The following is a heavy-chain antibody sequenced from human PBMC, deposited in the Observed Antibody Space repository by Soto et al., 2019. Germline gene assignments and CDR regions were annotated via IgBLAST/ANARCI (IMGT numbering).Heavy chain of an antibody. CDR2: INHSGST. J-gene: IGHJ4*02. V-gene: IGHV4-34*01. D-gene: IGHD3-3*01. CDR3: ARAKSITIFGVVISLPTDY. CDR1: GGSFSGYY. Sequence: PSETLSLTCAVYGGSFSGYYWSWIRQPPGKGLEWIGEINHSGSTNYNPSLKSRVTISVDTSKNQFSLKLSSVTAADTAVYYCARAKSITIFGVVISLPTDYWGQGTLVTVSS.